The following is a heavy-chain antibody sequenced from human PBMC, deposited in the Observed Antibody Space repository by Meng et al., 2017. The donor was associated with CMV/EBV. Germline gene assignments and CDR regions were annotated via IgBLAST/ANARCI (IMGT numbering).Heavy chain of an antibody. CDR3: ARLLHSSSGYYYYGMDV. D-gene: IGHD6-13*01. Sequence: ASVTVSCKASGYTFTSYGISRVRQAPGQGLEWIGWISAYNGNTNYAQKLQGRVTMTTDTSTSTAYMELRSLRSDDTAVYYCARLLHSSSGYYYYGMDVWGQGTTVTVSS. CDR2: ISAYNGNT. V-gene: IGHV1-18*01. CDR1: GYTFTSYG. J-gene: IGHJ6*02.